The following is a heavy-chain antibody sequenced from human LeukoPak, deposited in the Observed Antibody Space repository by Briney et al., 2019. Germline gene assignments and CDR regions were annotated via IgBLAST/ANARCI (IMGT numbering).Heavy chain of an antibody. V-gene: IGHV3-30-3*01. CDR1: GFGLSAYA. Sequence: PGGSLRLSCVASGFGLSAYAMHWVRQAPGKGLEWVAVISYDGSNKYYADSVKGRFTISRDNSKNTLYLQMNSLRAEDTAVYYCARDLGIAAAGPFDYWGQGTLVTVSS. CDR3: ARDLGIAAAGPFDY. D-gene: IGHD6-13*01. J-gene: IGHJ4*02. CDR2: ISYDGSNK.